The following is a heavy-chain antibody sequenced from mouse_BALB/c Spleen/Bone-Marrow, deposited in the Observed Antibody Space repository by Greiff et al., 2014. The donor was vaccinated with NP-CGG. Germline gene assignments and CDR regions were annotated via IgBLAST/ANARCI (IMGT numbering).Heavy chain of an antibody. CDR3: TRGFTSYWYFDV. Sequence: VKLMESGAELAKPGASVKMSCKASGYTFTSYWMHWVKQRPGQGLEWIGYINPSTGYTEYNQKFKDKATLTADKSSSTAYMQLSSLTSEDSAVYYCTRGFTSYWYFDVWGAGTTVTVSS. V-gene: IGHV1-7*01. J-gene: IGHJ1*01. CDR1: GYTFTSYW. CDR2: INPSTGYT.